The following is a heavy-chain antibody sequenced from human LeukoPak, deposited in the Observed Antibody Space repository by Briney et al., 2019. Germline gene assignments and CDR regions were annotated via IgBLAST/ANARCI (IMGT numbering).Heavy chain of an antibody. CDR3: ARDYVDDIPMIKDY. Sequence: PGASVKVSCKASGYTFTSYHMHWVRQAPGQGLEWMGKINLSGGSTTYAQKFQGRVTMTRDTSTSTVYMELSSLRSEDTAVYYCARDYVDDIPMIKDYWGQGTLVTVSS. CDR2: INLSGGST. J-gene: IGHJ4*02. CDR1: GYTFTSYH. D-gene: IGHD2-8*01. V-gene: IGHV1-46*01.